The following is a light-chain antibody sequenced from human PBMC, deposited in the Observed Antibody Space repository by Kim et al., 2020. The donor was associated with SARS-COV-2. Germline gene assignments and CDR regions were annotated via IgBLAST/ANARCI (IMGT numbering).Light chain of an antibody. V-gene: IGLV2-14*01. CDR3: SSYTRNTWI. CDR1: SSDIGAYNY. J-gene: IGLJ3*02. CDR2: DVT. Sequence: QSALTQPASVSGSPGQSITISCTGTSSDIGAYNYVSWYQQQPGKAPKLMIYDVTKRPSGVSDRFSGSKSGNTASLIISGLQAEDEAEYYCSSYTRNTWIFGGGTQLTVL.